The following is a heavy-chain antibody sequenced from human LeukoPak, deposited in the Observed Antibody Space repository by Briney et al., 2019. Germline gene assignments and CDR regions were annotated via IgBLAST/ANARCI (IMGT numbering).Heavy chain of an antibody. CDR2: IYYSGST. V-gene: IGHV4-59*01. D-gene: IGHD3-9*01. J-gene: IGHJ4*02. CDR1: GGSISSYY. CDR3: ARRTILTGSDY. Sequence: SETLSLTCSVSGGSISSYYWNFIRQPPGKGLEWIGNIYYSGSTNYNPSLKSRVTISIDTSKNQFSLKLSSVTAADTAVYYCARRTILTGSDYWGQGTLVTVSS.